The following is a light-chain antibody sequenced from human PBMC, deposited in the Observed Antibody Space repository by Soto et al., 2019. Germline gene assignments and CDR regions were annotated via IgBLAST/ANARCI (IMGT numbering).Light chain of an antibody. CDR2: DVN. CDR3: TSWTTSTTMI. Sequence: QSALTQPASVSGSPGQSITLSCTGTSSDIGAYNFVSWYQQHPGQAPKLMLYDVNIRPSGVSNRFSGSKSGNTASLTISGLQAEDEADYYCTSWTTSTTMIFGGGTKLTVL. V-gene: IGLV2-14*03. J-gene: IGLJ2*01. CDR1: SSDIGAYNF.